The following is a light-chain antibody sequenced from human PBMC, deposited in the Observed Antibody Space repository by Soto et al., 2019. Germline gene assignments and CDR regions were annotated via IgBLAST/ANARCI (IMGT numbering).Light chain of an antibody. J-gene: IGLJ1*01. CDR1: TSDVGGYKF. Sequence: QSALTQPASVSGSPGQSITISCTGTTSDVGGYKFVSWYQQHPGKAPKLMIYEVSNGPSGVSSRFSGSKSGNAASLTISEPQAEDDADYSSGSCRGCIFVFGPGTKLTVL. CDR3: GSCRGCIFV. CDR2: EVS. V-gene: IGLV2-14*01.